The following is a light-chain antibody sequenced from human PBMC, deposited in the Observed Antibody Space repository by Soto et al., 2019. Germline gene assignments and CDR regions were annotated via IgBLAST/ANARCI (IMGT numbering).Light chain of an antibody. CDR3: HHYNKSWT. Sequence: DIQMTQSPSTLSASVGDRVTITCRASQSISSWLAWYQQKPGKAPKLLIYDASSLESGVPSRFSGSGSGTEFTLTISSLQPDDFATYYGHHYNKSWTFGQGTKVDIK. CDR1: QSISSW. J-gene: IGKJ1*01. V-gene: IGKV1-5*01. CDR2: DAS.